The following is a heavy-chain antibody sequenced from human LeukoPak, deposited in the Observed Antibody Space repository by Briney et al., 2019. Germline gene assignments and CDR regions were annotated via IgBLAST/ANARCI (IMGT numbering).Heavy chain of an antibody. Sequence: GGSLRLSCAASGFTFSSYAMHWVRQAPGKGLEWVAVISYGGSNKYYADSVKGRFTISRDNSKNTLYLQMNSLRAEDTAVYYCARDGPTTYYYDSSGYYLDYWGQGTLVTVSS. CDR1: GFTFSSYA. D-gene: IGHD3-22*01. V-gene: IGHV3-30*04. CDR3: ARDGPTTYYYDSSGYYLDY. CDR2: ISYGGSNK. J-gene: IGHJ4*02.